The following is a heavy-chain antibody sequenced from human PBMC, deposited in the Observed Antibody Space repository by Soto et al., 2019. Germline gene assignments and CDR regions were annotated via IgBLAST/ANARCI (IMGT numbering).Heavy chain of an antibody. D-gene: IGHD2-15*01. CDR3: ARPQEYCSGGSCYSAHFDY. CDR1: GGSISSSSYY. V-gene: IGHV4-39*01. J-gene: IGHJ4*02. CDR2: IYYSGST. Sequence: SETLSLTCTVSGGSISSSSYYWGWIRQPPGKGLEWIGSIYYSGSTYYNPSLKSRVTISVDTSKNQFSLKLSSVTAADTAVYYCARPQEYCSGGSCYSAHFDYWGQGTLVTVSS.